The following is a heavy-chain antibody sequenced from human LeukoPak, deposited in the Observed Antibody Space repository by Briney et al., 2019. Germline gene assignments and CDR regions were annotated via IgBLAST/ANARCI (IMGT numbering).Heavy chain of an antibody. CDR3: ARAMGGDNSGYRPFDY. D-gene: IGHD3-22*01. V-gene: IGHV1-46*01. CDR1: GYSFTSYY. CDR2: INPSGGST. Sequence: ASVKVSCKASGYSFTSYYMHWVRQAPGQGLEWMGIINPSGGSTSYAQKFQGRVTMTRDMSTSTVYMELSSLRSDDTAVYYCARAMGGDNSGYRPFDYRGQGTLVTVSS. J-gene: IGHJ4*02.